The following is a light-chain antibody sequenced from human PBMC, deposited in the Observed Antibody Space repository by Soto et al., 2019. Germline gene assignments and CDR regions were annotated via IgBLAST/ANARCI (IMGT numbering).Light chain of an antibody. V-gene: IGKV2-28*01. CDR2: AGS. Sequence: DIVMTQSPLSLPATPGEPASISCRSSQSLLHSNGYNYLEWYLQKPGKAPKLLIYAGSTLQSGVPSRFSGSGSGTDFTLTISRLQPEDFVTYYCQKYNSAPLGAFGQGTKVDIK. CDR1: QSLLHSNGYNY. CDR3: QKYNSAPLGA. J-gene: IGKJ1*01.